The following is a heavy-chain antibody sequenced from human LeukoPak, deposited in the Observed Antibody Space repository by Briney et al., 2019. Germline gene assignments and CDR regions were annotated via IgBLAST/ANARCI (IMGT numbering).Heavy chain of an antibody. J-gene: IGHJ4*02. CDR1: GFTFSNHG. CDR3: ARDSYCSGGSCYITLVY. D-gene: IGHD2-15*01. CDR2: IWYDGSKE. Sequence: GGSLRLSCAASGFTFSNHGMHWVRQAPGKGLEWVAVIWYDGSKEYYADSVKGRFTISRDNSKNTLYLQVNSLRAEDTAMYYCARDSYCSGGSCYITLVYWGQGTLVTVSS. V-gene: IGHV3-33*01.